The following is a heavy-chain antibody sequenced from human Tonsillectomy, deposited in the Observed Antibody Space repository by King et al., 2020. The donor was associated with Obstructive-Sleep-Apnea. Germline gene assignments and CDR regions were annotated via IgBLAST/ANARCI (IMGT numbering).Heavy chain of an antibody. V-gene: IGHV1-69*04. CDR1: GGTFSSYA. D-gene: IGHD3-22*01. Sequence: QLVQSGAEVKKPGSSVKVSCKASGGTFSSYAISWVRQAPGQGLEWMGGIIPILGIANYAQKFQGRVTITAEKSTSTAYMELSSLSSEDTAVYYCATRTGFSSECFDLWGRGTLVTVSS. CDR3: ATRTGFSSECFDL. J-gene: IGHJ2*01. CDR2: IIPILGIA.